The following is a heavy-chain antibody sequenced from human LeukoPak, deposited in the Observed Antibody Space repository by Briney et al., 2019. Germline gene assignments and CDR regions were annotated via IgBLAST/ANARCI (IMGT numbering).Heavy chain of an antibody. J-gene: IGHJ4*02. CDR2: IYPGDSDT. CDR3: VVILTGYYKYFDY. CDR1: GYSFTSYW. Sequence: GESLKISCKGSGYSFTSYWIGWVRQMPGKGLEWMGIIYPGDSDTRYSPSFQGQVTISADKSISTAYLQWSSLKASDTAMYYCVVILTGYYKYFDYWGQGTLVTVSS. D-gene: IGHD3-9*01. V-gene: IGHV5-51*01.